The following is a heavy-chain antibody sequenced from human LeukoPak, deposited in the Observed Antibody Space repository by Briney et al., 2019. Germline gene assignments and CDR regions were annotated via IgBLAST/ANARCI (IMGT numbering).Heavy chain of an antibody. CDR3: ARVTGYTIEDYFDY. CDR1: GGSISSYY. V-gene: IGHV4-59*01. Sequence: SETLSLTCTVSGGSISSYYWSWIRQPPGKGLEWIGYIYYSGSTNYNPSLKSRVTISVKASKNQFSLKLRSVTAADTAVYYCARVTGYTIEDYFDYWGQGTLVTVSS. J-gene: IGHJ4*02. D-gene: IGHD3-9*01. CDR2: IYYSGST.